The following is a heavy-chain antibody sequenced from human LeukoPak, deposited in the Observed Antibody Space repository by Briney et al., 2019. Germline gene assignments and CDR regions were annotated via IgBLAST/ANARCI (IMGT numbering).Heavy chain of an antibody. CDR2: IYYSGST. Sequence: SETLSLTCSVSGHSIRTGYYWGWIRQPPGKGLEWIGSIYYSGSTYYNPSLKSRVTISVDTSKNQFSLKLSSVTAADTAVYYCAREGQQLAQYDYWGQGTLVTVSS. J-gene: IGHJ4*02. CDR3: AREGQQLAQYDY. V-gene: IGHV4-38-2*02. CDR1: GHSIRTGYY. D-gene: IGHD6-13*01.